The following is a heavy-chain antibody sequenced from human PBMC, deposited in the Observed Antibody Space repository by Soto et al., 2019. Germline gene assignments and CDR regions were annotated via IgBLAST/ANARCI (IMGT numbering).Heavy chain of an antibody. V-gene: IGHV4-34*01. CDR1: GGSFSGYY. CDR2: IHHSGST. Sequence: QVQLQQWGAGLLKPSETLSLTCAVYGGSFSGYYWTWIRQPPGKGLEWIGEIHHSGSTNYNPSLKSRVTISGDTSKNQFSLKLSSVTAADTAVYYCARAHITMIRGTNNWFDPWGQGTLVTVSS. CDR3: ARAHITMIRGTNNWFDP. J-gene: IGHJ5*02. D-gene: IGHD3-10*01.